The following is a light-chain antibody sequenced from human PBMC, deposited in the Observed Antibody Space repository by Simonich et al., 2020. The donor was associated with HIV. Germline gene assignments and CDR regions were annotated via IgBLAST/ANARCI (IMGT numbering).Light chain of an antibody. Sequence: HSALTQPASVSGSPGQSLTISCPGTSSVVGSYSLVAWYPQHPGKAPKLMIYEDSKRPSGVSNRFSASKSGNTASLTISGLQTEDEADYYCCSYARRSTLVFGGGTKLTVL. CDR3: CSYARRSTLV. J-gene: IGLJ2*01. CDR2: EDS. CDR1: SSVVGSYSL. V-gene: IGLV2-23*01.